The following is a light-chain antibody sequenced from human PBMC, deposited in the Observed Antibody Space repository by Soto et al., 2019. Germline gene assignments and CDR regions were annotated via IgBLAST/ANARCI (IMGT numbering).Light chain of an antibody. Sequence: ALRMTQSPSPLSASTGDRVTITCLASQGIISYLAWYQQKPGKAPTHLIYAASTLQSGVPSRFSGSGSGTDFTLTISCLQSEDFATYYCQQYYSYPPTFGQGTKVDI. V-gene: IGKV1-8*01. J-gene: IGKJ1*01. CDR3: QQYYSYPPT. CDR2: AAS. CDR1: QGIISY.